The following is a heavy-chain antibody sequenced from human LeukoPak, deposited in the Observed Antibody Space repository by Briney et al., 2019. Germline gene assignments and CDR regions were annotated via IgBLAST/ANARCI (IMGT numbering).Heavy chain of an antibody. CDR2: IRYDGSNK. V-gene: IGHV3-30*02. Sequence: PGGSLRLSCAASGFTFSSYGMHWVRQAPGKGLEWVAFIRYDGSNKYYADSVKGRFTISRDNSKNTLYLQMNSLRAEDTAVYYCAKDLYYYDSSGYYSPYYFDYWGQGTLVTVSS. CDR1: GFTFSSYG. CDR3: AKDLYYYDSSGYYSPYYFDY. D-gene: IGHD3-22*01. J-gene: IGHJ4*02.